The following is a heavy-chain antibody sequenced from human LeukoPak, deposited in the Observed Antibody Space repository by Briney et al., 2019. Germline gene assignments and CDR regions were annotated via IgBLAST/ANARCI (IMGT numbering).Heavy chain of an antibody. J-gene: IGHJ3*02. CDR1: GGSFSGYY. CDR3: ARDRRWFGDAFDI. D-gene: IGHD3-10*01. Sequence: SETLSLTCAVYGGSFSGYYWSWIRQPPGKGLEWIGEINHSGSTNYNPSLKSRVTISVDTSKNQFSLKLSSVTAADTAVYYCARDRRWFGDAFDIWGQGTMVIVSS. V-gene: IGHV4-34*01. CDR2: INHSGST.